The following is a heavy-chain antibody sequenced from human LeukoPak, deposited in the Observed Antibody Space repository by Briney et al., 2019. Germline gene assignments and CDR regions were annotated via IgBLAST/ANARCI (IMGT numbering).Heavy chain of an antibody. CDR2: INSDGSTT. V-gene: IGHV3-74*01. D-gene: IGHD6-13*01. CDR1: GFTFSSYW. CDR3: ASRAGYTGSWSAFDY. J-gene: IGHJ4*02. Sequence: PGGSLRLSCAASGFTFSSYWMHWVRQAPGKGLVWVSRINSDGSTTGYADSVMGRFTISRDDAKNTLYLQMNSLRAEDTAVYYCASRAGYTGSWSAFDYWAREPWSPSPQ.